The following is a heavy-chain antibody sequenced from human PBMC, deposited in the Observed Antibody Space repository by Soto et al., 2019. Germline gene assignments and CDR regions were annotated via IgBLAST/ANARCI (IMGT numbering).Heavy chain of an antibody. V-gene: IGHV4-59*01. CDR1: GGSISSYD. D-gene: IGHD1-26*01. J-gene: IGHJ4*02. CDR3: ARDSGSYSFFDY. Sequence: SETLSLTSTVSGGSISSYDWSWIRQPPGKGLEWIGYIYYSGSTNYNPSLKSRVTISVDTSKNQFSLKLSSVTAADTAVYYCARDSGSYSFFDYWGQGTLVTVSS. CDR2: IYYSGST.